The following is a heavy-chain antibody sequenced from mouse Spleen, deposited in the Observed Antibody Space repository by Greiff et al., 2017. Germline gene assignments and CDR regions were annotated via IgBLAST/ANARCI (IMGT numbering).Heavy chain of an antibody. V-gene: IGHV1-26*01. D-gene: IGHD2-14*01. CDR3: ARRDYRYPAWFAY. CDR2: INPNNGGT. Sequence: VQLQQSGPELVKPGASVKISCKASGYTFTDYYMNWVKQSHGKSLEWIGDINPNNGGTSYNQKFKGKATLTVDKSSSTAYMELRSLTSEDSAVYYCARRDYRYPAWFAYWGQGTLVTVSA. J-gene: IGHJ3*01. CDR1: GYTFTDYY.